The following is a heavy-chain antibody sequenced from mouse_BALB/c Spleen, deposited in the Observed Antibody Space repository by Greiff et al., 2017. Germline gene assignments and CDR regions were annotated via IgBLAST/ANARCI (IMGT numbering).Heavy chain of an antibody. V-gene: IGHV1-4*02. CDR2: INPSSGYT. Sequence: QVQLQQSAAELARPGASVKMSCKASGYTFTSYTMHWVKQRPGQGLEWIGYINPSSGYTEYNQKFKDKTTLTADKSSSTAYMQLSSLTSEDSAVYYCARFDITTAFYAMDYWGQGTSVTVSS. CDR3: ARFDITTAFYAMDY. CDR1: GYTFTSYT. D-gene: IGHD1-2*01. J-gene: IGHJ4*01.